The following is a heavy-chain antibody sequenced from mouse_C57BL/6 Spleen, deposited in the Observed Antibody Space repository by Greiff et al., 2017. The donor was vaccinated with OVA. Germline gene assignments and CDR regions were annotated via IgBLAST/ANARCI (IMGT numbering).Heavy chain of an antibody. CDR2: INPNNGGT. J-gene: IGHJ2*01. Sequence: VQLQQSGPELVKPGASVKISCKASGYTFTDYYMNWVKQSHGKSLEWIGDINPNNGGTSYNQKFKGKATLTVDKSSSTAYMELRSLTSEDSAVYYCATLRPDCDYWGQGTTLTVSS. CDR1: GYTFTDYY. D-gene: IGHD3-2*02. CDR3: ATLRPDCDY. V-gene: IGHV1-26*01.